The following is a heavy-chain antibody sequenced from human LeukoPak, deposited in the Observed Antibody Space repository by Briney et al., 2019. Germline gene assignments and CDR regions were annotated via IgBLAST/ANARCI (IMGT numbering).Heavy chain of an antibody. CDR2: IYHSGNT. V-gene: IGHV4-34*01. CDR1: GGSFSGYY. Sequence: SETLSLTCAVYGGSFSGYYWSWIRQPPGKGLEWIGSIYHSGNTYYNPSLKSRVTISVDTSKNQFSLKLNSVTAADTAVYYCARAGYGDSDFDYWGQGTLVTVSS. CDR3: ARAGYGDSDFDY. J-gene: IGHJ4*02. D-gene: IGHD4-17*01.